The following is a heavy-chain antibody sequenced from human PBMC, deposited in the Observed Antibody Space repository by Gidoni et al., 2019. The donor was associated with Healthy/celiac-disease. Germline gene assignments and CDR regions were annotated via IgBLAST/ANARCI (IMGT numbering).Heavy chain of an antibody. CDR1: GFTFSSSS. V-gene: IGHV3-21*02. CDR2: ISSSSSYI. J-gene: IGHJ4*02. D-gene: IGHD6-19*01. CDR3: ARAGPFAYSSGFDY. Sequence: EVQLVESGGGLVKPGGSLRLSCAASGFTFSSSSMNWVRQAPGKGLEWVSSISSSSSYIYYADSVKGRFTISRDNAKNSLYLQMNSLRAEDTAVYYCARAGPFAYSSGFDYWGQGTLVTVSS.